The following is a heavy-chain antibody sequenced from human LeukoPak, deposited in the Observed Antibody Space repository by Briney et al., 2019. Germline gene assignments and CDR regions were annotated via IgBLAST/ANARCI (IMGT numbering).Heavy chain of an antibody. CDR1: AGSIGTYY. V-gene: IGHV4-4*07. Sequence: PSETLSLTCTVSAGSIGTYYCSWIRQPAGKGLEWIGRIYSSGGTNYNPSLRSRVTMSVDTAKNQFSLKLSSVTAAGTAVYFCARDYNWTFDYWGQGTLVTVSS. CDR3: ARDYNWTFDY. D-gene: IGHD1-1*01. CDR2: IYSSGGT. J-gene: IGHJ4*02.